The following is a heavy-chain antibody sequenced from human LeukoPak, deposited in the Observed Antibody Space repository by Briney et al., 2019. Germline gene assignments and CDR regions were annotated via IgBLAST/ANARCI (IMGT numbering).Heavy chain of an antibody. CDR1: GGSISSTSYY. CDR3: ARHSTFFGVVIIKGRVRGPFDY. Sequence: SETLSLTCIVSGGSISSTSYYWGWIRQSPGKGLEWIGSFYYSGSIFDNRSLRSRVTISIDMSKNQFLLKLTSVTAADTAVYYCARHSTFFGVVIIKGRVRGPFDYWGQGTLVTVSS. CDR2: FYYSGSI. D-gene: IGHD3-3*01. J-gene: IGHJ4*02. V-gene: IGHV4-39*01.